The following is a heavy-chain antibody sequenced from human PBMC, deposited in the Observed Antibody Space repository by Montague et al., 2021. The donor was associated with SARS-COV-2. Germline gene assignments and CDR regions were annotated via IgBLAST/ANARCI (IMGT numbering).Heavy chain of an antibody. J-gene: IGHJ3*02. D-gene: IGHD3-10*01. CDR2: IYYSGSA. V-gene: IGHV4-39*01. CDR1: GDSINSSRYY. CDR3: ARLESTRGVIIRGAFHI. Sequence: SETLSLTYSVSGDSINSSRYYWGWIRQPPGKGLEWIGTIYYSGSAYYNPPLKSRVTISVDTSKDQFSLKLNSVTATDTAVYYCARLESTRGVIIRGAFHIWGQGTKVTVSS.